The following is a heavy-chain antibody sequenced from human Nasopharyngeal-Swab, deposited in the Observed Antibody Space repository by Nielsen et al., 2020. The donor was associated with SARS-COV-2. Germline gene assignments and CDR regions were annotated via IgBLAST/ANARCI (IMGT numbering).Heavy chain of an antibody. CDR1: GFTFSDYW. V-gene: IGHV3-9*01. CDR2: LRGDSGGI. J-gene: IGHJ3*02. CDR3: AKDDAFDI. Sequence: SLKISCGGSGFTFSDYWMSWVRQAPGKGLEWVSGLRGDSGGIGYADSVKGRFTISRDNAKNSLYLQMNSLRAEDTGLYYCAKDDAFDIWGQGTMVTVSS.